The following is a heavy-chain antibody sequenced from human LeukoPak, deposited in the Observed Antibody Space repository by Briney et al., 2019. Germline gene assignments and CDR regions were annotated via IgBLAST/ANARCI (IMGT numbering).Heavy chain of an antibody. CDR1: GFTFSSYS. V-gene: IGHV3-21*01. D-gene: IGHD3-10*01. CDR3: ASLYGLGGGTFDI. CDR2: ISSSSSYI. J-gene: IGHJ3*02. Sequence: GGSLRLSCAASGFTFSSYSMNWVRQAPGKGLEWVSSISSSSSYIYSADSVKGRFTISRDKSKNTLYLQMNSLRAEDTAVYYCASLYGLGGGTFDIWGQGTMVTVSS.